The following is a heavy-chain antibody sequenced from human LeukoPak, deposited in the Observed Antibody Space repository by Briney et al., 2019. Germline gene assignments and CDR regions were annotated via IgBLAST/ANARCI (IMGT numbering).Heavy chain of an antibody. CDR3: ARDSYNGDYVPGYFQH. J-gene: IGHJ1*01. CDR1: GFTFRSSE. Sequence: SGGSLRLSCATSGFTFRSSEMNWVRQAPGKGLEWVSYISGTGNTIYYTDSVKGRFTISRDNAKNSLYLQMNSLRAEDTAVYYCARDSYNGDYVPGYFQHWGQGTLVTVSS. D-gene: IGHD4-17*01. CDR2: ISGTGNTI. V-gene: IGHV3-48*03.